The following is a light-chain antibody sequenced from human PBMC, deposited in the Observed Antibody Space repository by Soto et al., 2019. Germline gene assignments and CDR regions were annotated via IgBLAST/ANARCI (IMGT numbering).Light chain of an antibody. CDR1: SSDVGGYDY. CDR2: EVS. J-gene: IGLJ1*01. V-gene: IGLV2-14*01. CDR3: SSYSISTAYI. Sequence: TQATSVSGSPGQSNTISFTGTSSDVGGYDYVSWYKLHPGKAPKLMVFEVSNRTSGVSYRFSGSKSGNTASLTISGLQDEAAADYFCSSYSISTAYIFGTGTKVNV.